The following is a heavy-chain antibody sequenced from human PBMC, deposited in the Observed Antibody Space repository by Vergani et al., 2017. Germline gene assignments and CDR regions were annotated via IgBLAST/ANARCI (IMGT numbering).Heavy chain of an antibody. D-gene: IGHD5-12*01. J-gene: IGHJ4*02. Sequence: QVQLVESGGSVVQPGTSLRLSCGASGFTFSRHVMHWVRQAPGQGLEWVGVIWNDGSNKYYVESVKGRVTISRDNSENTLYLQMNSLRAEDTGVYYCARDSGARGHYLVGPLDSWGLGTLVTVSS. CDR3: ARDSGARGHYLVGPLDS. CDR2: IWNDGSNK. V-gene: IGHV3-33*01. CDR1: GFTFSRHV.